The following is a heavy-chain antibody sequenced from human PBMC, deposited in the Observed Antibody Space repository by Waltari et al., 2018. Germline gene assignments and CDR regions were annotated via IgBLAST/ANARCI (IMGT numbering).Heavy chain of an antibody. J-gene: IGHJ6*02. CDR2: IYTSGSP. D-gene: IGHD1-1*01. V-gene: IGHV4-4*07. CDR1: GGSISSYY. CDR3: ARDGTEPDYYYYGMDV. Sequence: QVQLQESGPGLVKPSETLSLTCTVSGGSISSYYWSWIRQPAGKGLEWIGRIYTSGSPTYNPALKSRVTMSVDTSKNQFSLKLSSVTAADTAVYYCARDGTEPDYYYYGMDVWGQGTTVTVSS.